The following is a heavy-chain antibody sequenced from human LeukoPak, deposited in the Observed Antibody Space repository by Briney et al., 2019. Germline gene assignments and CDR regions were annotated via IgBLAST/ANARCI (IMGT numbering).Heavy chain of an antibody. CDR1: GGSTSSSSSY. CDR2: MFHRGIT. D-gene: IGHD4-17*01. CDR3: ARDPTTMTKGLDI. J-gene: IGHJ6*02. Sequence: PSESLSLTCIVSGGSTSSSSSYWGWIRHPPGKGLEWIGSMFHRGITYNNPSLKTRVTIYVDTSKNQFSLNLSSVTAADTAVYFCARDPTTMTKGLDIWGQGTTVIVSS. V-gene: IGHV4-39*02.